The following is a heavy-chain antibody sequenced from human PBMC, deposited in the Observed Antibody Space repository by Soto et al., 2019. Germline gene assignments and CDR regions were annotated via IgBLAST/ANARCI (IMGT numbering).Heavy chain of an antibody. CDR2: IFSSGST. V-gene: IGHV4-61*08. CDR1: GDSVSRADSY. Sequence: QVQLQESGPGLVKPSETLSLTCTVSGDSVSRADSYWSWIRQPPGKGLEWIGYIFSSGSTEYNPSLRGRVIISVETSKNQVSLKLSTVTAADTAVYFCARGMDNNKVGWWGQGTLVTVSA. D-gene: IGHD1-1*01. CDR3: ARGMDNNKVGW. J-gene: IGHJ4*02.